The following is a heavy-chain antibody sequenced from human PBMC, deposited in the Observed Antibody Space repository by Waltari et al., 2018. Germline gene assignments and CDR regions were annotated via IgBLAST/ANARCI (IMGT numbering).Heavy chain of an antibody. CDR1: GFTFSNYG. CDR3: VKWDYSGSGFSHYYPMDV. CDR2: ISYDGRNK. D-gene: IGHD3-10*01. J-gene: IGHJ6*02. Sequence: QVQLVESGGGMVQPGRSLRLSCVASGFTFSNYGMHWFRQAPGKGLEWVAFISYDGRNKQDRDSVKGRFTISRDNSKNRLSLQMNSLTPEDTAVYHCVKWDYSGSGFSHYYPMDVWGQGTTVTVS. V-gene: IGHV3-30*18.